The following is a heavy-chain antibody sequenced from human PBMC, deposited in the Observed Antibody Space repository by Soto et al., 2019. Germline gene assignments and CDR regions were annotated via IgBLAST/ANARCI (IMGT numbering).Heavy chain of an antibody. Sequence: GGSLRLSCAASGFAFSSYAMSWVRQAPGKGLEWVSAISGSGGSTYYADSVKGRFTISRDNSKNTLYLQMNSLRAEDTAVYYCAKNYYYYYYMDVWGKGTTVTVSS. J-gene: IGHJ6*03. CDR2: ISGSGGST. CDR1: GFAFSSYA. V-gene: IGHV3-23*01. CDR3: AKNYYYYYYMDV.